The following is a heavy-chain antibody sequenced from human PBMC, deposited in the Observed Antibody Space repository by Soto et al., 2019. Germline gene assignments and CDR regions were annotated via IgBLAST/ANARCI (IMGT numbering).Heavy chain of an antibody. CDR1: GFTFSSFG. Sequence: VGSLRLSCAASGFTFSSFGMHWVRQAPGKGLEWVALLSYDGSKEYYADSVKGRFSVSRDNSKNTLYLQMDSLRVEDTAVYFCAKRLLRGTTLSVLDYWGRGTLVTVSS. CDR3: AKRLLRGTTLSVLDY. CDR2: LSYDGSKE. V-gene: IGHV3-30*18. D-gene: IGHD4-17*01. J-gene: IGHJ4*02.